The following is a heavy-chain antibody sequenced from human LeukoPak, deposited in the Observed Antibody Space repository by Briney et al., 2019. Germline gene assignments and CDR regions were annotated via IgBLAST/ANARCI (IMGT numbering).Heavy chain of an antibody. CDR1: GFTFSSYA. CDR2: ISGSGGST. D-gene: IGHD2-21*02. CDR3: AKTPDIVMVTAITGSFDY. J-gene: IGHJ4*02. Sequence: GALRLSCAASGFTFSSYAMSWVRQAPGKGLEWVSAISGSGGSTYYADSVKGRFTISRDNSKNTLYLQMNSLRAEDTAVYYCAKTPDIVMVTAITGSFDYWGQGTLVTVSS. V-gene: IGHV3-23*01.